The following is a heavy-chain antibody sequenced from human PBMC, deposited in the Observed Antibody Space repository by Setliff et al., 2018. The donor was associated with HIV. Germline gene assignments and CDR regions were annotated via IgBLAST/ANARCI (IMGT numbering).Heavy chain of an antibody. CDR1: GATFANFA. V-gene: IGHV1-69*10. CDR3: ARGQLLAPDMV. CDR2: IVPRDAIT. Sequence: SVKVSCKAPGATFANFALNWVRQAPGQGPEWMGGIVPRDAITKYAPKFQGRLTITADKSTNTVYMELSSLTSEDTAVYYCARGQLLAPDMVWGQGTLVTVSS. D-gene: IGHD6-6*01. J-gene: IGHJ4*02.